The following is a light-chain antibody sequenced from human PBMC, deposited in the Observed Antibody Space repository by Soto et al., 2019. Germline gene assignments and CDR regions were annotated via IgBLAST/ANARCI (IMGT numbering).Light chain of an antibody. V-gene: IGKV3-15*01. CDR2: GAS. CDR1: QNIRSS. CDR3: QQCDNWPRT. J-gene: IGKJ1*01. Sequence: EVVMTQSPASLSASPGERVTLSCRASQNIRSSLAWYQQKPGQAPRLLIHGASTRHSGIPGRFSGSGSGTDFTLTISGLEPEDSAVYYCQQCDNWPRTFGQGTKVDIK.